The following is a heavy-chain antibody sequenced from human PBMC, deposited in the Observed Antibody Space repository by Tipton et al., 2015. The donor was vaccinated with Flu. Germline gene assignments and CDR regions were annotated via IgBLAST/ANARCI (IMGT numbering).Heavy chain of an antibody. V-gene: IGHV4-34*01. CDR1: GGSFSGYY. Sequence: TLSLTCAVYGGSFSGYYWSWIRQPPGKGLEWIGEINHNGSTNYNPSLESRVTISVDTSKNQFSLKLSSVTAADTAVYYCARVGSAAAGTNWGQGTLVTVSS. D-gene: IGHD6-13*01. CDR2: INHNGST. CDR3: ARVGSAAAGTN. J-gene: IGHJ4*02.